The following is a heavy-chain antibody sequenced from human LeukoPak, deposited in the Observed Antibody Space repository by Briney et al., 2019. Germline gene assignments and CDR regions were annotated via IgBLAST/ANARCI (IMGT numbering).Heavy chain of an antibody. Sequence: GGSLRLSCAASGFTFSSYSMNWVRQAPGKGLEWVSYISSSSSTIYYADSVKGRFTISRDNAKNSLYLQMNSLRAEDTAVYYCARDGIIAARPFDYWGQGTLVTVSS. V-gene: IGHV3-48*01. J-gene: IGHJ4*02. CDR2: ISSSSSTI. D-gene: IGHD6-6*01. CDR1: GFTFSSYS. CDR3: ARDGIIAARPFDY.